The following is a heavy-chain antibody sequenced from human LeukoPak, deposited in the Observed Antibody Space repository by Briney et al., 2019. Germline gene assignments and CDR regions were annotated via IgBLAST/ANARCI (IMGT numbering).Heavy chain of an antibody. CDR3: ARESTMVRGVTRRTLGY. CDR1: GYTFTGYY. V-gene: IGHV1-2*02. J-gene: IGHJ4*02. Sequence: ASVKVSCKASGYTFTGYYMHWVRQAPGQGLEWMGWINPNSGGTNYAQKFQGRVTMTRDTSISTAYMELSRLRSEDMAVYYCARESTMVRGVTRRTLGYWGQGTLVTVSS. CDR2: INPNSGGT. D-gene: IGHD3-10*01.